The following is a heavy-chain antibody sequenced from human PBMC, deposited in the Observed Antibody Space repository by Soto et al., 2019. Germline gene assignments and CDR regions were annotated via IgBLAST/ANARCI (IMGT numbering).Heavy chain of an antibody. CDR2: MNSDGSRT. V-gene: IGHV3-74*01. Sequence: EVQLVESGGGLVQPGGSLRLSCAASGFTFSSDWMHWVRQAPGKGLVWVSRMNSDGSRTTYADSVKGRFTISRDNAKKTLYLQMNSLRAEDTAVYYCARGPRGWYGFDYWGQGTLVTVSS. D-gene: IGHD6-19*01. J-gene: IGHJ4*02. CDR3: ARGPRGWYGFDY. CDR1: GFTFSSDW.